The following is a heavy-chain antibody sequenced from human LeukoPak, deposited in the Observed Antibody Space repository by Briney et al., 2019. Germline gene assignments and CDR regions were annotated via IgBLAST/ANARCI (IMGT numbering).Heavy chain of an antibody. V-gene: IGHV4-30-4*08. Sequence: SETLSLTCTVSGGSISSGDYYWSWIRQPPGRGLEWIGYIYYSGSTYYNPSLKSRVTISVDTSKNQFSLKLSSVTAADTAVYYCAGVVPAAMWAFDIWGQGTMVTVSS. J-gene: IGHJ3*02. D-gene: IGHD2-2*01. CDR2: IYYSGST. CDR3: AGVVPAAMWAFDI. CDR1: GGSISSGDYY.